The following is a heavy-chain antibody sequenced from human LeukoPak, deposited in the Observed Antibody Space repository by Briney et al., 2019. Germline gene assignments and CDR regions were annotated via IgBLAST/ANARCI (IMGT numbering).Heavy chain of an antibody. CDR1: GYTSTSYY. J-gene: IGHJ4*02. V-gene: IGHV1-46*01. Sequence: ASVKVSCKASGYTSTSYYMHWVRQAPGQGLEWMGIINPSGGSTSYAQKFQGRVTMTRDMSTSTVYMELSSLRSEDTAVYYCARSRFVMYSSSWYYFDYWGQGTLVTVSS. CDR2: INPSGGST. CDR3: ARSRFVMYSSSWYYFDY. D-gene: IGHD6-13*01.